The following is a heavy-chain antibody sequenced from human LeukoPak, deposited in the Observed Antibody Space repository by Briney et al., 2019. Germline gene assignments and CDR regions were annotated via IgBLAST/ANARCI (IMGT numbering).Heavy chain of an antibody. D-gene: IGHD2-2*01. Sequence: ASVKVSCKASGFTFTSSAVQWVRQARGQRLEWIGWIVVGSGNTNYAQKFQERVTITRDMSTSTAYMELSSLRSEDTAVYYCAANLVVVPAATYFDYWGQGTLVTVSS. V-gene: IGHV1-58*01. CDR1: GFTFTSSA. CDR3: AANLVVVPAATYFDY. J-gene: IGHJ4*02. CDR2: IVVGSGNT.